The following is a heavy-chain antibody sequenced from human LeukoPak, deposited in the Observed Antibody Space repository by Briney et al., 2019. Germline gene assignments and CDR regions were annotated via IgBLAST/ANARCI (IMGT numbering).Heavy chain of an antibody. V-gene: IGHV4-4*07. CDR1: GDSITNYY. J-gene: IGHJ4*02. CDR2: IHTNGDT. D-gene: IGHD1-26*01. Sequence: SETLSLTCTVSGDSITNYYWSWIRQPAEKGLQWIGRIHTNGDTNYNPSLKSRVTMSVDTSKNQFSLNLSSVTAADTAVYYCAREGGSSRSLENWGQGTLVTVSS. CDR3: AREGGSSRSLEN.